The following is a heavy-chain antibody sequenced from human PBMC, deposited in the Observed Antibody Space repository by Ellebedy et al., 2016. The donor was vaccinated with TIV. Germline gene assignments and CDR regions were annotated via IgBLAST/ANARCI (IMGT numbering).Heavy chain of an antibody. D-gene: IGHD3-16*01. Sequence: SETLSLTXTVSGYSIRSGYYWGWIRQPPGKGLDWTGNIYHSGSTYYNPSLRSRVTLSLDRSKNQVSLELSSVTAADTAVYYCARTDLRYGMDVWGQGTTVTVSS. V-gene: IGHV4-38-2*02. CDR3: ARTDLRYGMDV. J-gene: IGHJ6*02. CDR1: GYSIRSGYY. CDR2: IYHSGST.